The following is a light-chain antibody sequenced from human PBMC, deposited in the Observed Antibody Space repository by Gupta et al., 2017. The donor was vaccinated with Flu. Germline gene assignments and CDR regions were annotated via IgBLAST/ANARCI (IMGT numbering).Light chain of an antibody. Sequence: VAISCTRSSGTIASYYVQWYQQRPGSSPTLLIYDDKDRPSGVPDRFSGSIDRSSNSASLTISELKTEDEADYYCLSYDSDNHWVFGGGTKLTVL. V-gene: IGLV6-57*01. CDR3: LSYDSDNHWV. CDR2: DDK. CDR1: SGTIASYY. J-gene: IGLJ3*02.